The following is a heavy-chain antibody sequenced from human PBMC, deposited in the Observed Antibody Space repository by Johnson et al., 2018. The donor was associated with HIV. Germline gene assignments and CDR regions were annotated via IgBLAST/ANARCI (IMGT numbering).Heavy chain of an antibody. J-gene: IGHJ3*02. V-gene: IGHV3-7*01. CDR3: ARANYYHN. CDR1: GFTFNNYW. CDR2: IKQDGSEK. D-gene: IGHD3-10*01. Sequence: LQLVESGGDLVQPGGSLRLSSAASGFTFNNYWMSWVRQAPGRGLEWVANIKQDGSEKFYVDSVKGRFTISRDNAENSLYLQMNSLRAEDTAVYYCARANYYHNWGQGTMVTVSS.